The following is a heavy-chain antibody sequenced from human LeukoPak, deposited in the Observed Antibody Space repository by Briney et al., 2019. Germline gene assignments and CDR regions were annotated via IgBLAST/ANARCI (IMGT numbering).Heavy chain of an antibody. CDR3: ARLIMVRGVLSDYYHYYMDV. J-gene: IGHJ6*03. Sequence: PGGSLRLSCAGSGFTFSNYWMTWVRQAPGKGLEWVANIKQDESDRHYVDSVKGRFTISRDNAKNSLYLQMNSLRAEDTAVYHCARLIMVRGVLSDYYHYYMDVWGKGTTVTISS. V-gene: IGHV3-7*01. CDR1: GFTFSNYW. CDR2: IKQDESDR. D-gene: IGHD3-10*01.